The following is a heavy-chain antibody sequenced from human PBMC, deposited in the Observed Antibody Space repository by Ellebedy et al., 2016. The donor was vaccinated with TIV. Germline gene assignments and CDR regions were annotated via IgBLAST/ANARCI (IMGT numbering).Heavy chain of an antibody. D-gene: IGHD3-10*01. Sequence: GESLKISXAASGFIFSSYTINWVRQAPGKGLQWVASISSGSTYISYADSVKGRFTISRDNAKNSLYLQMSSLRADDTAVYYCARDAVNSGYFNPWGQGTLVTVSS. V-gene: IGHV3-21*01. CDR2: ISSGSTYI. CDR3: ARDAVNSGYFNP. J-gene: IGHJ5*02. CDR1: GFIFSSYT.